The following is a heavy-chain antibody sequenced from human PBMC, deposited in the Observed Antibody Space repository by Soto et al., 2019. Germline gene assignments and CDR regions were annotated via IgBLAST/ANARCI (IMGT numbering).Heavy chain of an antibody. CDR3: ARDTPTIAARPGNWFDP. J-gene: IGHJ5*02. V-gene: IGHV1-69*13. CDR1: GGTFSSYA. Sequence: ASVKVSCKASGGTFSSYAISWVRQAPGQGLEWMGGIIPIFGTANYAQKFQGRVTITADESTSTAYMELSSLRSEDTAVYYCARDTPTIAARPGNWFDPWGQGTLVTVSS. D-gene: IGHD6-6*01. CDR2: IIPIFGTA.